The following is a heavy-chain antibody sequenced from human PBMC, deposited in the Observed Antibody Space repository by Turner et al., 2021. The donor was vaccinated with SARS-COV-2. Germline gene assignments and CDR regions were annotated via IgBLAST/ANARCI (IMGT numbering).Heavy chain of an antibody. D-gene: IGHD3-10*01. V-gene: IGHV4-59*01. CDR1: GSSIFLSH. J-gene: IGHJ6*02. CDR3: ARNMGENRTWPYYYAVDV. Sequence: LQHSGPGLVQPSGTLSLICTVPGSSIFLSHWTWVRQSPEKGLEWIGYVHYSGSTNYNPAFKNRVVMSLDASKDQFSLNVKSVTAADKAVDYCARNMGENRTWPYYYAVDVWGQGTTVTVSS. CDR2: VHYSGST.